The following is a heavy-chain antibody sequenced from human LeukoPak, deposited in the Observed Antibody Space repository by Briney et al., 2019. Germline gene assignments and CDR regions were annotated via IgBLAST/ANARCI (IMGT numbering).Heavy chain of an antibody. Sequence: SETLSLTCTVSGGSISSSSYYWGWIRQPPGKGLEWIGSIYYSGSTYYNPSLKSRVTISVDTSKNQFSLKLSSVTAADTAVYYCARPRRHYYGSRGDDWFDPRGQGTLVTVSS. CDR2: IYYSGST. V-gene: IGHV4-39*01. CDR1: GGSISSSSYY. CDR3: ARPRRHYYGSRGDDWFDP. D-gene: IGHD3-10*01. J-gene: IGHJ5*02.